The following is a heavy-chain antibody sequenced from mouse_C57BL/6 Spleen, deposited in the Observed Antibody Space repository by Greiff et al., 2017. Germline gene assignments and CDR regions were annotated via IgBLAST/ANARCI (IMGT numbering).Heavy chain of an antibody. CDR3: ARRNEYVDY. CDR2: IDPSDSYT. J-gene: IGHJ2*01. CDR1: GYTFTSYW. V-gene: IGHV1-69*01. Sequence: VKLQQPGAELVMPGASVKLSCKASGYTFTSYWMHWVKQRPGQGLEWIGEIDPSDSYTNYNQKFKGKSTLTVDKSSSTAYMQLSSLTSEDSAVYYCARRNEYVDYWGQGTTLTVSS.